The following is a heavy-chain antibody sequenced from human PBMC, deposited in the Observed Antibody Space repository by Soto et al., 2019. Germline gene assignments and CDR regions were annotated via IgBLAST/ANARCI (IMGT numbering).Heavy chain of an antibody. CDR3: ARRSSSSLGSLFDP. CDR1: GGSISSSTYY. V-gene: IGHV4-39*01. D-gene: IGHD6-6*01. CDR2: MYYTGNK. Sequence: SETLSLTCTVSGGSISSSTYYWEWIRQPPGKGLEWIGAMYYTGNKNYNPSLESRVTMSVDTSKNQFSLKLSSVTPTDTAVYYCARRSSSSLGSLFDPWGRGILVTVSS. J-gene: IGHJ5*02.